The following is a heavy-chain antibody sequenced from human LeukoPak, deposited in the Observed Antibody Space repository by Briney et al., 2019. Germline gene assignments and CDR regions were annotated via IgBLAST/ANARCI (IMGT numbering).Heavy chain of an antibody. CDR2: INANSGGT. D-gene: IGHD1-26*01. V-gene: IGHV1-2*02. Sequence: ASVKVSFTASGYTFTDYYVNWVRQAPGQGLEWMGWINANSGGTNYAQKFQGRVTMTRDTSITTAYMELSSLRSDDTAMYYCTRALGSDYWGQGTLVTVSS. CDR3: TRALGSDY. J-gene: IGHJ4*02. CDR1: GYTFTDYY.